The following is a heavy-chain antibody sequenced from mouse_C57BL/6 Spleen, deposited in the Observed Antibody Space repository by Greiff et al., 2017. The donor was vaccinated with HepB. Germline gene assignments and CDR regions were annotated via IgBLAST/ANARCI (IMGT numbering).Heavy chain of an antibody. J-gene: IGHJ4*01. CDR3: ARHSRHYYAMDY. CDR1: GFSLTSYG. V-gene: IGHV2-6-1*01. CDR2: IWSDGST. Sequence: VQLQQSGPGLVAPSQSLSITCTVSGFSLTSYGVHWVRQPPGRGLEWLVVIWSDGSTTYNSALKSRLSISKDNSKSQVFLKMNSLQTDDTAMYYCARHSRHYYAMDYWGQGTSVTVSS. D-gene: IGHD3-1*01.